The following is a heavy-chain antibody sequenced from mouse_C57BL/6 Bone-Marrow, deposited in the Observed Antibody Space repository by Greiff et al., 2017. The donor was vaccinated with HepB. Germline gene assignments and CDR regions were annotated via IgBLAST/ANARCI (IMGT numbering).Heavy chain of an antibody. V-gene: IGHV6-3*01. CDR2: IRLKSDNYAT. CDR1: GFTFSNYW. CDR3: TGRSYGSSYYFDY. J-gene: IGHJ2*01. D-gene: IGHD1-1*01. Sequence: EVHLVESGGGLVQPGGSMKLSCVASGFTFSNYWMNWVRQSPEKGLEWVAQIRLKSDNYATHYAESVKGRFTISRDDSKSSVYLQMNNLRAEDTGIYYCTGRSYGSSYYFDYWGQGTTLTVSS.